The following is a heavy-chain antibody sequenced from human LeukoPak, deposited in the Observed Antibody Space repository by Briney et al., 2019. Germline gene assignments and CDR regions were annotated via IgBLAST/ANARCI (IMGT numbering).Heavy chain of an antibody. D-gene: IGHD3-3*01. CDR2: IYDSGST. CDR1: GGSISSSSYY. CDR3: ARHPYYDFWSGYLGYYFDY. Sequence: KPSETLSLTCTVSGGSISSSSYYWGWIRQPPGKGLEWIGSIYDSGSTYYNPSLKSRVTISVDTSKNQFSLKLSSVTAADTAVYYCARHPYYDFWSGYLGYYFDYWGQGTLVTVSS. J-gene: IGHJ4*02. V-gene: IGHV4-39*01.